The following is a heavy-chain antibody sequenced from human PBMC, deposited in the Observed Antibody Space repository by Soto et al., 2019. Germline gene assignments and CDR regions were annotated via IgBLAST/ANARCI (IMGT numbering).Heavy chain of an antibody. CDR2: IYYSGST. Sequence: QVQLQESGPGLVKPSQTLSLTCTVSGGSISSGDYYWSWIRQPPGKGLEWIGYIYYSGSTYYNPSLQSRVTISVDTSKNQFSLKLSSVTAADTAVYYCAFYDSSGYYDDAFDIWGQGTMVTVSS. D-gene: IGHD3-22*01. J-gene: IGHJ3*02. CDR1: GGSISSGDYY. V-gene: IGHV4-30-4*01. CDR3: AFYDSSGYYDDAFDI.